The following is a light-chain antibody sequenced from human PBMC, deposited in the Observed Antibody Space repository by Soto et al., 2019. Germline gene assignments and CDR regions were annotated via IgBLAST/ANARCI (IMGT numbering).Light chain of an antibody. V-gene: IGLV1-44*01. Sequence: QAVVIQPPSASGAPGQEVTISCSGSISNIGSHSVNWYQQLPGAAPKVVVFANNERASGVPDRISGSKTGASASLAISGLQSEDEADYYCASWDDSLNGHLVFGGGTQLTVL. J-gene: IGLJ2*01. CDR3: ASWDDSLNGHLV. CDR1: ISNIGSHS. CDR2: ANN.